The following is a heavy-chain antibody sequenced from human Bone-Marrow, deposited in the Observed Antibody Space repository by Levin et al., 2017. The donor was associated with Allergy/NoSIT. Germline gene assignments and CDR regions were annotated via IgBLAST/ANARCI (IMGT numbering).Heavy chain of an antibody. J-gene: IGHJ2*01. CDR2: IYYSGST. Sequence: PSETLSLTCTVSGGSISSSSYYYWGWIRQPPGKGLEWIGSIYYSGSTYYNPSLKSRVTISVDTSKNQFSLKLSSVTAADTAVYYCAKMEDYGYWYFDLWGRGTLVTVSS. CDR1: GGSISSSSYYY. D-gene: IGHD4-17*01. V-gene: IGHV4-39*01. CDR3: AKMEDYGYWYFDL.